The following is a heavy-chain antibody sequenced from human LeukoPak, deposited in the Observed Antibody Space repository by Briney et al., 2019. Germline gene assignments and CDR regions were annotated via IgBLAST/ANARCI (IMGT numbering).Heavy chain of an antibody. CDR2: IYYSGST. V-gene: IGHV4-39*07. CDR3: ARSTIVATITSWFDP. Sequence: SETLSLTCTVSGGSISSSSYYWGWIRQPPGKGLEWIGSIYYSGSTYYNPSLKSRVTISVDTSKNQFSLKLTSVTAADTAVYYCARSTIVATITSWFDPWGQGTLVTVSS. D-gene: IGHD5-12*01. CDR1: GGSISSSSYY. J-gene: IGHJ5*02.